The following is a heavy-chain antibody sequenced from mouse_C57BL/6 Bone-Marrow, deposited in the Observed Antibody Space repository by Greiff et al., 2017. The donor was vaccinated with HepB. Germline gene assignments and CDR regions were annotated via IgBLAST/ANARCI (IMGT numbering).Heavy chain of an antibody. D-gene: IGHD1-1*01. J-gene: IGHJ4*01. Sequence: EVKVVESGGGLVQSGRSLRLSCATSGFTFSDFYMEWVRQAPGKGLEWIAASRNKANDYTTEYSASVKGRFIVSRDTSQSILYLQMNALRAEDTAIYYCARDAGYYGSSYAMDYWGQGTSVTVSS. CDR2: SRNKANDYTT. CDR1: GFTFSDFY. V-gene: IGHV7-1*01. CDR3: ARDAGYYGSSYAMDY.